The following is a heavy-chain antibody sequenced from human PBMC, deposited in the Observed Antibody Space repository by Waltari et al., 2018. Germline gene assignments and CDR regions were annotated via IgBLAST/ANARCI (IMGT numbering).Heavy chain of an antibody. D-gene: IGHD6-19*01. V-gene: IGHV3-7*01. Sequence: DVLLVESGGDLVQPGGSLRLSCAASGFSFSSWYMSWFRQAPGKGLEGVANMNQDGSEKNYVDSVKGRFTISRDNAKNSLSLQMNSLRVEDTAVYYCARAPKRTSSEVDYWGQGTLVTVSS. CDR1: GFSFSSWY. CDR3: ARAPKRTSSEVDY. CDR2: MNQDGSEK. J-gene: IGHJ4*02.